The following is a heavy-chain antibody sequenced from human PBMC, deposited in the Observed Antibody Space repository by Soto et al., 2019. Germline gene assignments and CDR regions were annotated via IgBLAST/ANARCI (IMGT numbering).Heavy chain of an antibody. J-gene: IGHJ4*02. V-gene: IGHV3-23*01. Sequence: EVQLLESGGGLAQPGGSLRLSCAASAFTFSSYAMSWVRQAPGKGLEWVSAVSGSGDSTYYAVSVKGRFTISRDNSKNTLYLQMNSLRAEDTAVYYCAKGRASDCPGCTQDYWGQGTLVTVCS. D-gene: IGHD2-21*02. CDR2: VSGSGDST. CDR1: AFTFSSYA. CDR3: AKGRASDCPGCTQDY.